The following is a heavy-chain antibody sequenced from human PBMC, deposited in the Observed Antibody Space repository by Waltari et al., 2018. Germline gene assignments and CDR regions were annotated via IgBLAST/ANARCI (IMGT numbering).Heavy chain of an antibody. D-gene: IGHD6-19*01. CDR3: IRDYGSPY. J-gene: IGHJ4*02. CDR2: INKDGTET. V-gene: IGHV3-7*03. CDR1: CFTLSNYW. Sequence: EAQQVESGGALVQPGGSLRLSCLVACFTLSNYWMSWVRQAPGKGLEWVANINKDGTETYYVDSVRGRFTISKDDAKNSVYLQMNSLKVEDTAVYYCIRDYGSPYWGQGTLVTVSS.